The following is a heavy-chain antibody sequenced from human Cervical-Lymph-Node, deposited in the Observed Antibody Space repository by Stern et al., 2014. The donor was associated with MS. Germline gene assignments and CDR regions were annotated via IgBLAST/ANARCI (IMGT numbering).Heavy chain of an antibody. CDR1: GYTFTTYY. Sequence: QDQLVQSGAEVKKPGASVKVSCKASGYTFTTYYVHWVRQAPGQGLEWVGIINPSDGITTYAQKFQGRVTLTRDTSTTTVYMDLSSPRPDDTAVYYCAKDYRNSRIWRYNWLDPWGQGTLVTVSS. CDR3: AKDYRNSRIWRYNWLDP. D-gene: IGHD2/OR15-2a*01. J-gene: IGHJ5*02. V-gene: IGHV1-46*01. CDR2: INPSDGIT.